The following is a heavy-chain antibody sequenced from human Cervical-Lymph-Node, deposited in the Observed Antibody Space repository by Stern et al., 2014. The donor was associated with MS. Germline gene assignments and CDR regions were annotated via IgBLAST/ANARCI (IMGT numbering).Heavy chain of an antibody. CDR2: IIPNNGDT. J-gene: IGHJ4*02. CDR3: AKDGYNY. V-gene: IGHV1-2*02. D-gene: IGHD5-24*01. CDR1: GYTFTGYY. Sequence: QVQLVQSGAEVKKPGASVQVSCKASGYTFTGYYIHWVRQAPGQGLEWMGWIIPNNGDTNYAQNFQGRVTMTRDTSISTAYMELSRLRSDDTAVYYCAKDGYNYWGQGTLVTVSS.